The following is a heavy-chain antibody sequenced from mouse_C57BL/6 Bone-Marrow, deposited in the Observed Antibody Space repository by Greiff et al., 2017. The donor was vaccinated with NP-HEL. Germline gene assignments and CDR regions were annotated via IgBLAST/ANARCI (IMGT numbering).Heavy chain of an antibody. J-gene: IGHJ1*03. Sequence: EVQVVESGGGLVQPGGSLKLSCAASGFTFSDYYMYWVRQTPEKRLEWVAYISNGGGSTYYPDTVKGRFTISRDNAKDTLYLHMSRLKSVDTAMYYCETLELGRGWYFDVWGTGTTVTVSS. CDR1: GFTFSDYY. D-gene: IGHD4-1*01. CDR2: ISNGGGST. V-gene: IGHV5-12*01. CDR3: ETLELGRGWYFDV.